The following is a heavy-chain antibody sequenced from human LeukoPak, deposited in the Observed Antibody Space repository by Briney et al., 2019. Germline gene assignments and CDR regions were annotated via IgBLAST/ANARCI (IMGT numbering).Heavy chain of an antibody. D-gene: IGHD4-17*01. CDR1: GYSISSYY. V-gene: IGHV4-4*07. CDR3: ARGIYGDYGLGY. CDR2: IYTSGST. Sequence: SETLSLTCSVSGYSISSYYWSWIRQPAGKGLEWIGRIYTSGSTNYNPSLKNRVTMSIDTSKNEFSLKLSSVTAADTAVYLCARGIYGDYGLGYWGQGTLVTVSS. J-gene: IGHJ4*02.